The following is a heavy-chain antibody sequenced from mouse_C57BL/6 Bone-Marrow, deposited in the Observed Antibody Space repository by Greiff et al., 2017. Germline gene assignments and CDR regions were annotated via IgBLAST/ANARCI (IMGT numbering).Heavy chain of an antibody. V-gene: IGHV1-26*01. D-gene: IGHD2-3*01. Sequence: EVQLQQSGPELVKPGASVKISCKASGYTFTDYYMNWVKQSHGKSLEWIGDINPNNGGTSYNQKFKGKATLTVDKSSSTAYIELRSLTSEDSAVYYCARRDGYYAMDYWGQGTSVTVSS. CDR1: GYTFTDYY. J-gene: IGHJ4*01. CDR3: ARRDGYYAMDY. CDR2: INPNNGGT.